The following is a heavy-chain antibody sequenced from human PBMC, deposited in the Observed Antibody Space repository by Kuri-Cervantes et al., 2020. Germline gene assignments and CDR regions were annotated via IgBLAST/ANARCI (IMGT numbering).Heavy chain of an antibody. CDR1: GYPINNLYY. Sequence: ESLKISCTVSGYPINNLYYWDWIRQSPEKGLEWIGSISHSGSPNYNPSLKSRVTISVDTSKNQFSLKLSSVTAADTAVYYCARMMVQGVIRYYYYMDVWGKGTTVTVSS. D-gene: IGHD3-10*01. CDR3: ARMMVQGVIRYYYYMDV. CDR2: ISHSGSP. V-gene: IGHV4-38-2*02. J-gene: IGHJ6*03.